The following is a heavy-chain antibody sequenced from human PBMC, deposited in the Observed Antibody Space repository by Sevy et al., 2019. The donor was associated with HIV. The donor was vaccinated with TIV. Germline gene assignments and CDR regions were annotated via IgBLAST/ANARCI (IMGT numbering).Heavy chain of an antibody. D-gene: IGHD3-22*01. CDR2: MNPNSGNT. CDR1: GYTFTTYD. V-gene: IGHV1-8*01. CDR3: ARIDSSGYMGNFDY. Sequence: PSVKVSCKSSGYTFTTYDINWVRQATGQGLEWMGWMNPNSGNTGYAQKFQGRVTMTSNTPISTAYMELSSLRSEDTAVYYCARIDSSGYMGNFDYWGQGTLVTVSS. J-gene: IGHJ4*02.